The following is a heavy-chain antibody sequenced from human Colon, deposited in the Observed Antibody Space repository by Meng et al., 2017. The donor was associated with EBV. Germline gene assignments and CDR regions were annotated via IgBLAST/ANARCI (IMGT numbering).Heavy chain of an antibody. CDR2: IYHSGST. CDR1: GGSISSVYW. V-gene: IGHV4-4*02. Sequence: AQRQESGPGLVKPSETLSLTCAVAGGSISSVYWWTWVRQSPGKGLEWIGEIYHSGSTNYNPSLKSRVTISVDKSKNQFSLKLTSVTAADTAVYYCARGGYYSFDYWGQRTLVTVSS. D-gene: IGHD5-18*01. CDR3: ARGGYYSFDY. J-gene: IGHJ4*02.